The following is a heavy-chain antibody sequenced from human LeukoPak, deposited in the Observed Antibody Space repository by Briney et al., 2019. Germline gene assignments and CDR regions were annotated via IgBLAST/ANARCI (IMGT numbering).Heavy chain of an antibody. Sequence: GGSLRLSCAASGFTVSSNYMSWVRQAPGKGLEWVSVNYSGGSTYYADSVKGRFTISRHNSKNTLYLQMNSLRAEDAAVYYCARGGSSGAYYYYGMDVWGQGTTVTVSS. CDR3: ARGGSSGAYYYYGMDV. J-gene: IGHJ6*02. CDR2: NYSGGST. D-gene: IGHD1-26*01. CDR1: GFTVSSNY. V-gene: IGHV3-53*04.